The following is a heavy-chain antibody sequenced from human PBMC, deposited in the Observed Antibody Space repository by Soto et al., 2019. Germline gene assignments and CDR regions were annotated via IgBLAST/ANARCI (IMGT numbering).Heavy chain of an antibody. V-gene: IGHV3-30*04. Sequence: GESLKISCAASGFSFSHYAMHWVRQPPGKGLEWVALISYDGENQYFTDSVRGRFTISRDNSKTAVYLEMNDLRLDDTATYYCVSPHSESSNAFDLWGQGTLVTFSS. CDR3: VSPHSESSNAFDL. D-gene: IGHD3-10*01. J-gene: IGHJ5*02. CDR2: ISYDGENQ. CDR1: GFSFSHYA.